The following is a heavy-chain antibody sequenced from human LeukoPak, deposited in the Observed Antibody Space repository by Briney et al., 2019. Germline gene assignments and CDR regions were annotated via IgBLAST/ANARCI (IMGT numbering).Heavy chain of an antibody. Sequence: GGSLRLSCAASGFTFSSYAMHWVRQAPGKGLEWVAVISYDGSNKYYADSVKGRFTISRDNSKNTLYLQMNSPRAEDTAVYYCARDGHYYYGMDVWGQGTTVTVSS. CDR3: ARDGHYYYGMDV. J-gene: IGHJ6*02. CDR2: ISYDGSNK. V-gene: IGHV3-30-3*01. CDR1: GFTFSSYA.